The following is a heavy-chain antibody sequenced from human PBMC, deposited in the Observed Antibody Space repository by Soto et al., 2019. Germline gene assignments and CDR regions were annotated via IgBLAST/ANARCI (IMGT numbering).Heavy chain of an antibody. J-gene: IGHJ4*02. CDR2: VYYSGTT. CDR3: ARTTAVPNTLRSRYFFDY. Sequence: GSVSNKTYYWSWIRQPPGKRLEWIGYVYYSGTTNYNPSPKSRVTISVDLSKNQFSLRLSSVTTADTALYYCARTTAVPNTLRSRYFFDYWGQGTLVTVSS. D-gene: IGHD4-17*01. V-gene: IGHV4-61*01. CDR1: GSVSNKTYY.